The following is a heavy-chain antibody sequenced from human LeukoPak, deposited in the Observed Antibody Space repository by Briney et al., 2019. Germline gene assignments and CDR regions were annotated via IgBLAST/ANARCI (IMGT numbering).Heavy chain of an antibody. Sequence: PSETLSLTCTVSGGSISSSSYYWGWIRQPPGKGLEWIGSIYYSGSTSYNPSLKSRVTISVDTSKNQFSLKLSSVTAADTAVYYCATPASGDYWGQGTLVTVSS. CDR2: IYYSGST. CDR1: GGSISSSSYY. CDR3: ATPASGDY. D-gene: IGHD2-2*01. V-gene: IGHV4-39*01. J-gene: IGHJ4*02.